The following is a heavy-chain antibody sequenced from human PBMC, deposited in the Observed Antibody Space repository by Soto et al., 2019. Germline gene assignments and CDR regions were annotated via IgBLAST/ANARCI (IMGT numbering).Heavy chain of an antibody. J-gene: IGHJ4*02. CDR3: ARSGDNYNSLDD. CDR1: GFTFSDYY. V-gene: IGHV3-11*06. D-gene: IGHD1-1*01. CDR2: SSNSGTFS. Sequence: GGSLRLSCEGSGFTFSDYYISWIRQAPGKGLEWISYSSNSGTFSRYADSVKGRFSISRDNTKNLLYLQMNSLRAEDTAVYYCARSGDNYNSLDDWGPGPPVTVSS.